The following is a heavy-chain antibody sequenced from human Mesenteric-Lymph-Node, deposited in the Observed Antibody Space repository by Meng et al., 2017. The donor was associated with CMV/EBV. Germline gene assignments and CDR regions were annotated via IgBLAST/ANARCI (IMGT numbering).Heavy chain of an antibody. D-gene: IGHD2/OR15-2a*01. Sequence: GESLKISCAASGFTLDDYTMHWVRQAPGKGLEWVGRIKSKTDGGTTDSAAPVKGRFTISRDNAKNSLYLQINSLRAEDTAVYYCARGRGTNFLYWGQGTLVTVSS. CDR3: ARGRGTNFLY. CDR2: IKSKTDGGTT. J-gene: IGHJ4*02. V-gene: IGHV3-15*01. CDR1: GFTLDDYT.